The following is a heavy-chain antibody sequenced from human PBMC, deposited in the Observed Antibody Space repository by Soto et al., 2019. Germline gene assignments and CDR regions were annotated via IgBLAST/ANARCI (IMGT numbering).Heavy chain of an antibody. CDR1: GYSFTSYW. V-gene: IGHV5-10-1*01. CDR2: IDPSDSYT. D-gene: IGHD2-15*01. Sequence: PGESLKISCKGSGYSFTSYWISWVRQMPGKGLEWMGRIDPSDSYTNYSPSFQGHVTISADKSISTAYLQWSSLKASGTAMYYCARYMGYCSGGSCYYYGMDVWGQGTTVTVSS. CDR3: ARYMGYCSGGSCYYYGMDV. J-gene: IGHJ6*02.